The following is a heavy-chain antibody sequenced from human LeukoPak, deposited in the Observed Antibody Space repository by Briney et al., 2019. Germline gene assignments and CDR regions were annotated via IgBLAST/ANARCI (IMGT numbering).Heavy chain of an antibody. J-gene: IGHJ4*02. Sequence: PGGSLRLSCAASGFTFGWSTMSWVRQAPGKGLEWVANIKQDGSEKYYVDSVKGRFTISRDNAKNSLYLQMNSLRAEDTAVYYCARDGWLDRHFDYWGQGTLVTVSS. V-gene: IGHV3-7*01. CDR3: ARDGWLDRHFDY. CDR1: GFTFGWST. D-gene: IGHD1-1*01. CDR2: IKQDGSEK.